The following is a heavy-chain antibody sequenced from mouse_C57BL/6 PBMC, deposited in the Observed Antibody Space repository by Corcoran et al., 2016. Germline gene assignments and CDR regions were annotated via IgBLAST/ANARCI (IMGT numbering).Heavy chain of an antibody. CDR3: ERVWGNYAYWYVDV. Sequence: QIQLVQSGPELKKPGETVKISCKASGYTFTTYGMSWVKQAPGKGLKWMGWINTASGVPTYAEYFKGRFAFSLETSASTAYLQINNRKNEDTATFSWERVWGNYAYWYVDVGGTGTTVTVSS. CDR1: GYTFTTYG. D-gene: IGHD2-1*01. V-gene: IGHV9-3*01. J-gene: IGHJ1*03. CDR2: INTASGVP.